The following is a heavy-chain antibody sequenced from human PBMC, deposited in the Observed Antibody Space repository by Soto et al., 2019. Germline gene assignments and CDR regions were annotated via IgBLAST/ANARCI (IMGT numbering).Heavy chain of an antibody. Sequence: EVPLGESGGGLVQPGGSLRLSCAASGFTFSSYSMNWVRQAPGKVLGWVSYISSSSSTIYYAASVKGRFTISRDNAKNSLDLQMNSGRAEDTAVYYCARGAYLNWFDAWGQGTLVTVSS. CDR1: GFTFSSYS. V-gene: IGHV3-48*01. J-gene: IGHJ5*02. CDR3: ARGAYLNWFDA. CDR2: ISSSSSTI.